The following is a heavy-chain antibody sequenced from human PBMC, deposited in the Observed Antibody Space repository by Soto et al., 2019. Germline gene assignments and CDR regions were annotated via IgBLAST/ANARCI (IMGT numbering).Heavy chain of an antibody. D-gene: IGHD3-10*01. CDR3: ARAGWFGELTIDY. CDR2: GYYSGNT. J-gene: IGHJ4*02. Sequence: SETLSLTCTVYGGSISSGDYYWSWIRQPPGRGLEYIGYGYYSGNTFYNPSLNSRLRISVDTSINQFSLRLSSVTAADTAVYYCARAGWFGELTIDYWGPGILVT. CDR1: GGSISSGDYY. V-gene: IGHV4-30-4*01.